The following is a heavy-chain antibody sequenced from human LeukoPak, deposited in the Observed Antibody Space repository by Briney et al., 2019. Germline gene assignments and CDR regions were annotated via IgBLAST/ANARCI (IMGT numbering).Heavy chain of an antibody. D-gene: IGHD6-13*01. V-gene: IGHV3-21*01. J-gene: IGHJ4*02. CDR3: ARVYMAAADKSVWFWVDY. Sequence: GGSLRLSCAASGFTFSSYNMNWVRQAPGKGLEWVSSISSSSSYIYYADSVKGRFTISRDNAKNSLYLQMNSLRADDTAVYYCARVYMAAADKSVWFWVDYWGQGTLVTVSS. CDR2: ISSSSSYI. CDR1: GFTFSSYN.